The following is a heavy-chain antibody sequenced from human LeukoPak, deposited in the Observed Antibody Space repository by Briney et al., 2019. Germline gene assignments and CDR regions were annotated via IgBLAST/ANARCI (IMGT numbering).Heavy chain of an antibody. CDR2: ISSSSSYI. D-gene: IGHD3-10*01. Sequence: GGSLRLSCAASGFTFSSYSMNWVRQAPGKGLEWVSSISSSSSYIYYADSVKGRFTISRDYSKNTLYLQMNSLRAEDTAVYYCAKDMDGHNYNRWYFDLWGRGTLVTVSS. V-gene: IGHV3-21*04. CDR1: GFTFSSYS. J-gene: IGHJ2*01. CDR3: AKDMDGHNYNRWYFDL.